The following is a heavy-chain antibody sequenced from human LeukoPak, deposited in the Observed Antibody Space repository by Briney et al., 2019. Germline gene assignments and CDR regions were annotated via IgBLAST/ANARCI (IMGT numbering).Heavy chain of an antibody. Sequence: SKTLSLTCAVYGGSFSGYYWSWIRQPPGKGLEWIGEINHSGSTNYNPSLKSRVTISVDTSKNQFSLKLSSVTAADTAVYYCARDHDSSGYYYDGSAYWGQGTLVTVSS. V-gene: IGHV4-34*01. J-gene: IGHJ4*02. CDR1: GGSFSGYY. CDR3: ARDHDSSGYYYDGSAY. CDR2: INHSGST. D-gene: IGHD3-22*01.